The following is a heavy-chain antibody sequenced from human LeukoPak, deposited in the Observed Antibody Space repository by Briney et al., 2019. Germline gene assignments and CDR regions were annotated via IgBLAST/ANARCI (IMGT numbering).Heavy chain of an antibody. CDR1: GYTFTNYD. V-gene: IGHV1-8*01. CDR3: ARGLYYGSGSYPDY. Sequence: ASVKVSCKASGYTFTNYDINWVRQATGQGLEWMGWMKPNSGNTGYAQRFQGRVTMTRNTSISTAYMELSSLRSEDTAVYYCARGLYYGSGSYPDYWGQGTLVTVSS. J-gene: IGHJ4*02. D-gene: IGHD3-10*01. CDR2: MKPNSGNT.